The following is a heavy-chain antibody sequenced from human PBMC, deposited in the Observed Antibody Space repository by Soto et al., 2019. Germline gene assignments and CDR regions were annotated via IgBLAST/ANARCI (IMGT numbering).Heavy chain of an antibody. CDR3: ARSKKIVLLWFGESARLPRGGAAFDY. CDR1: GGSFSGYY. Sequence: SETLSLTCAVYGGSFSGYYWSWIRQPPGKGLEWIGEINHSGSTNYNPSLKSRVTISVDTSKNQFSLKLSSVTAADTAVYYCARSKKIVLLWFGESARLPRGGAAFDYWGQGTLVTVSS. CDR2: INHSGST. D-gene: IGHD3-10*01. J-gene: IGHJ4*02. V-gene: IGHV4-34*01.